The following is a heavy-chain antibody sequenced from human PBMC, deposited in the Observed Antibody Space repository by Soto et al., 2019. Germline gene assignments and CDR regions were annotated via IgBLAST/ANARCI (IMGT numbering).Heavy chain of an antibody. CDR1: GGTFSSYA. J-gene: IGHJ5*02. CDR2: IIPIFGTA. Sequence: AASVKVSCKASGGTFSSYAISWVRQAPGQGLEWMGGIIPIFGTANYAQKFQGRVTITADESTSTAYMELSSLRSEDTAVYYCARVKAAAGTSWFDPWGQGTLVTVSS. CDR3: ARVKAAAGTSWFDP. V-gene: IGHV1-69*13. D-gene: IGHD6-13*01.